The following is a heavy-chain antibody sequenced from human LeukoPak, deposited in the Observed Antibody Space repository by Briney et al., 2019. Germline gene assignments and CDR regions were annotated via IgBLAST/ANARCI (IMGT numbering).Heavy chain of an antibody. Sequence: SETLSLTCAVYGGSFSGYYWSWIRQPPGKGLEWIGEINHSGSTNYNPSLKSRVTISVDTSKNQFSLKLSSVTAADTAVYYCARAPSSGYYYYYYYHMDVWGKGTTVSVSS. CDR2: INHSGST. J-gene: IGHJ6*03. CDR1: GGSFSGYY. CDR3: ARAPSSGYYYYYYYHMDV. V-gene: IGHV4-34*01. D-gene: IGHD3-22*01.